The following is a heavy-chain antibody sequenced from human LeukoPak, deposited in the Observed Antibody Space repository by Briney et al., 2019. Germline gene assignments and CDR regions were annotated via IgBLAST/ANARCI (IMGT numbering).Heavy chain of an antibody. CDR2: INTDGSDT. J-gene: IGHJ4*02. D-gene: IGHD3-10*01. CDR1: GFTFSTYW. CDR3: AREMLGGSGSYYDY. Sequence: GGSLRLSCGVSGFTFSTYWMHWVRQAPRKGLLWVSRINTDGSDTTYADSVKGRFTVSRDNAKNTLYLQMNSLRAEDTAVHYCAREMLGGSGSYYDYWGQGSLVTVSS. V-gene: IGHV3-74*01.